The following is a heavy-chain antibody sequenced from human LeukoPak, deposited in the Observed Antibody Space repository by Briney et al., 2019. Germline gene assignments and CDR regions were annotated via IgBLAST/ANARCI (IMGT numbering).Heavy chain of an antibody. CDR1: GGSISSYY. Sequence: SETLSLTCTVSGGSISSYYWSWIRQPPGKGLEWIGYIYYSGSTNYNPSLKSRVTISVDTSQNQFSLKLSSVTAADTAVYYCARDRPPPYYYDSSGSPRHWYFDLWGRGTLVTVSS. V-gene: IGHV4-59*01. J-gene: IGHJ2*01. CDR3: ARDRPPPYYYDSSGSPRHWYFDL. D-gene: IGHD3-22*01. CDR2: IYYSGST.